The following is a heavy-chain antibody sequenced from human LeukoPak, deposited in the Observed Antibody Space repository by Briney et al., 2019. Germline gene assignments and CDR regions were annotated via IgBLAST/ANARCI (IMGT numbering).Heavy chain of an antibody. CDR3: ARGSDVLLWFGEPIMGTFDP. CDR1: GFTFSSYA. D-gene: IGHD3-10*01. V-gene: IGHV3-30*04. CDR2: ISYDGSNK. J-gene: IGHJ5*02. Sequence: GGSLRPSCAASGFTFSSYAMHWVRQAPGKGLEWVAVISYDGSNKYYADSVKGRFTISRDNSKNTLYLQMNSLRAEDTAVYYCARGSDVLLWFGEPIMGTFDPWGQGTLVTVSS.